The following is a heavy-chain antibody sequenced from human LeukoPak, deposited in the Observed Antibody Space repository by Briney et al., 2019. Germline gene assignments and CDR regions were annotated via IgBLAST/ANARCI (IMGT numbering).Heavy chain of an antibody. CDR2: IGTTGSYI. CDR1: GFTFSNYS. V-gene: IGHV3-21*01. CDR3: ARDEYDILTDYDY. D-gene: IGHD3-9*01. J-gene: IGHJ4*02. Sequence: GGSLRLSCAASGFTFSNYSMNWVRQAPGKGLEWVSSIGTTGSYIFYADSVKGRITISRDNAKNTLYLQMNSLRAEDTAVYYCARDEYDILTDYDYWGQGILVTVSS.